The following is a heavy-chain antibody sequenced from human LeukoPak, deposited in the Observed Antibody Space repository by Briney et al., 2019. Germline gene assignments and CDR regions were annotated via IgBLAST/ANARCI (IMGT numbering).Heavy chain of an antibody. D-gene: IGHD2-2*01. CDR2: INPSGGST. J-gene: IGHJ5*02. Sequence: GASVKVSCKASGYTFTSYYMHWVRQAPGQGLEWMGIINPSGGSTSYAQKFQGRVTMTRDTSTSTVYMELSSLRSEDTAVYYCARVADIVVVPAHFLSGGDNWFDPWGQGTLVTVSS. V-gene: IGHV1-46*01. CDR3: ARVADIVVVPAHFLSGGDNWFDP. CDR1: GYTFTSYY.